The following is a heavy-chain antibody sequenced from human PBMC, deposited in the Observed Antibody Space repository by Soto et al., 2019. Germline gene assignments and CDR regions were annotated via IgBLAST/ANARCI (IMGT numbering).Heavy chain of an antibody. V-gene: IGHV4-39*01. CDR2: IKYSGTT. CDR3: ARGWWEREGYLMDV. CDR1: GGSISSSRCH. Sequence: PSETLSRTCTVSGGSISSSRCHWGWIRQPPGKGLEWIASIKYSGTTFYNPSLKSRVTLSVDTSRNQFFLTLNSMTAADTAVYYCARGWWEREGYLMDVWGQGTTVTVSS. D-gene: IGHD1-26*01. J-gene: IGHJ6*02.